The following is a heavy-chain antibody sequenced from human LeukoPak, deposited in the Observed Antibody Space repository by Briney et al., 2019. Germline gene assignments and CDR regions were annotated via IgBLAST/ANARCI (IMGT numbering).Heavy chain of an antibody. V-gene: IGHV3-23*01. CDR3: TRVNGDSLDADYIFFMDL. Sequence: GGSLRLSCAVSGITLSNYGMSWVRQAPGKGLEWVAGISDSGGSTNYADSGQGRFTISRDNAKNSLYLQIDSLRAEDTAVYYCTRVNGDSLDADYIFFMDLWGKGTAVTVSS. J-gene: IGHJ6*03. CDR2: ISDSGGST. CDR1: GITLSNYG. D-gene: IGHD2-21*02.